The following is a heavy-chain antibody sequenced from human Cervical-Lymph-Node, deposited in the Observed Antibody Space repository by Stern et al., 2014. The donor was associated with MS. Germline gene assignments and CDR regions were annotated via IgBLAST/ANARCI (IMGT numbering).Heavy chain of an antibody. V-gene: IGHV6-1*01. Sequence: QVQLVQSGPGLVKPSETLSLTCAVSGDSISTNSAAWNWIRQSPTRGLEWLERTYYRSQWYNDYAVSVKSRLTFNADSSKNQFSLHLSSVTPEDTAVYYCARGRELTDWGQGTLVTVSS. CDR2: TYYRSQWYN. J-gene: IGHJ4*02. CDR3: ARGRELTD. D-gene: IGHD1-7*01. CDR1: GDSISTNSAA.